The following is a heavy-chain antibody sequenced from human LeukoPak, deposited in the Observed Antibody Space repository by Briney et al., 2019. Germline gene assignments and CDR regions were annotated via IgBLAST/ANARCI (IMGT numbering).Heavy chain of an antibody. CDR2: ISGSGGTT. J-gene: IGHJ4*02. Sequence: GGSLRLSCAASGFTFNSYAMSWVRQAPGKGLEWVSAISGSGGTTHYADSVKGRFTISRDNSKNTLYLQMNSPRAEDTAVYYCAKEGGSGWHRFFAFDYWGQGTLVTVSS. CDR1: GFTFNSYA. V-gene: IGHV3-23*01. D-gene: IGHD6-19*01. CDR3: AKEGGSGWHRFFAFDY.